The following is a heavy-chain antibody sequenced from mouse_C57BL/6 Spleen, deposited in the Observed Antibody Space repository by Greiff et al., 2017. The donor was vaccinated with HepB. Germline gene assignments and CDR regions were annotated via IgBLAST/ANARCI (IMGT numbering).Heavy chain of an antibody. J-gene: IGHJ4*01. V-gene: IGHV5-4*01. CDR1: GFTFSSYA. CDR2: ISDGGSYT. D-gene: IGHD1-1*01. CDR3: ARGSSYCYYAMDY. Sequence: EVQVVESGGGLVKPGGSLKLSCAASGFTFSSYAMSWVRQTPEKRLEWVATISDGGSYTYYPDNVKGRFTISRDNAKNNLYLQMSHLKSEDTAMYYCARGSSYCYYAMDYWGQGTSVTVSS.